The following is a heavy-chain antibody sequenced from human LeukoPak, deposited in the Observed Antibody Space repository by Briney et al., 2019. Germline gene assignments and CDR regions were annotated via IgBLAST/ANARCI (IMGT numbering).Heavy chain of an antibody. CDR3: ARVRWPGIAASGTRASWFFDL. J-gene: IGHJ2*01. V-gene: IGHV4-34*01. CDR1: GGSFSGYY. Sequence: SETLSLTCAVYGGSFSGYYWSWIRQPPGKGLEWIGEINHSGSTNYNPSLKSRVTISVDTSKNQFSLKLSSVTAADTAVYYCARVRWPGIAASGTRASWFFDLWGRGTLVTVSS. D-gene: IGHD6-13*01. CDR2: INHSGST.